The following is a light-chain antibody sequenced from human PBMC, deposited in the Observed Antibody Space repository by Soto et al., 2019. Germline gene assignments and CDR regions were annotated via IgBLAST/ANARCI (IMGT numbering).Light chain of an antibody. Sequence: QSALTQPASVSGSPGQSITISCTGTSSDVGHYNYVSWYQHHPGKAPKLMIYEVTNRPSGVSNRFSASKSGNTASLTISGLQAEDEADYYCSSYRTSNTRFGGGTKLTVL. CDR2: EVT. V-gene: IGLV2-14*01. CDR3: SSYRTSNTR. CDR1: SSDVGHYNY. J-gene: IGLJ2*01.